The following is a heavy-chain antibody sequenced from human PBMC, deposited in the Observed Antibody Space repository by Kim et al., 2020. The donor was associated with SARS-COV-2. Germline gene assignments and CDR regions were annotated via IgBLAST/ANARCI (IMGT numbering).Heavy chain of an antibody. CDR1: GFTFSSYG. Sequence: GGSLRLSCAASGFTFSSYGMHWVRQAPGKGLEWVAVIWYDGSNKYYADSVKGRFTISRDNSKNTLHLQMNSLRAEDTAVYYCARDLGIVEYYFDYWGQGTLVTVSS. D-gene: IGHD3-22*01. CDR3: ARDLGIVEYYFDY. CDR2: IWYDGSNK. J-gene: IGHJ4*02. V-gene: IGHV3-33*01.